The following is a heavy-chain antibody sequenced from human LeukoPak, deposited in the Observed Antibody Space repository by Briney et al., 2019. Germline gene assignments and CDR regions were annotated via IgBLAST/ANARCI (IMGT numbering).Heavy chain of an antibody. CDR2: ISAYNGNT. CDR3: ARDYSTYSSSIY. Sequence: ASVKVSCKASGGTFSSYAISWVRQAPGQGLEWMGWISAYNGNTNYAQKLQGRVTMTTDTSTSTAYMELRSLRSDDTAVYYCARDYSTYSSSIYWGQGTLVTVSS. D-gene: IGHD6-13*01. V-gene: IGHV1-18*01. J-gene: IGHJ4*02. CDR1: GGTFSSYA.